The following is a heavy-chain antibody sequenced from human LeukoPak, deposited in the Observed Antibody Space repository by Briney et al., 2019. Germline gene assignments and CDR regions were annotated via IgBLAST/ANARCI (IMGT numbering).Heavy chain of an antibody. D-gene: IGHD6-19*01. CDR1: GGSISSSSYY. CDR2: IYYSGST. CDR3: ASLRWSSGRLGYYYGMDV. J-gene: IGHJ6*02. Sequence: SETLSLTCTVSGGSISSSSYYWGWIRQPPGKGLEWIGSIYYSGSTYYNPSLKSRVTISVDTSKNQSSLKLSSVTAADTAVYYCASLRWSSGRLGYYYGMDVWGQGTTVTVSS. V-gene: IGHV4-39*07.